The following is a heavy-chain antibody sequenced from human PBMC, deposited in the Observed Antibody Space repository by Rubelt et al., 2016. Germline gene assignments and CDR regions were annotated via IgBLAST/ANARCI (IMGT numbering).Heavy chain of an antibody. CDR3: ARYYEYRTIFGVAYYYYGMDV. CDR1: GGSISSGGYY. Sequence: QVQLQESGPGLVKPSQTLSLTCTVSGGSISSGGYYWSWIRQHPGKGLEWIGYIYYSGSTYYNPSLKSRVTISVETSKNQFSLKLSYVTAADTAGYYCARYYEYRTIFGVAYYYYGMDVWGQGTTVTVSS. D-gene: IGHD3-3*01. CDR2: IYYSGST. J-gene: IGHJ6*02. V-gene: IGHV4-31*03.